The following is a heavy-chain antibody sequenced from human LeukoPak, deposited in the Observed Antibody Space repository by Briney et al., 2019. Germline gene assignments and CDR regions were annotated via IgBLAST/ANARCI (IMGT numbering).Heavy chain of an antibody. CDR1: GFTFSSYG. CDR2: ISYDGSNK. V-gene: IGHV3-30*18. CDR3: AKAGVVLWFGEFPSTYGMDV. D-gene: IGHD3-10*01. Sequence: PGGSLRLPCAASGFTFSSYGMHWVRQAPGKGPEWVAVISYDGSNKYYADSVKGRFTISRDNSKNTLYLQMNSLRAEDTAVYYCAKAGVVLWFGEFPSTYGMDVWGQGTTVTVSS. J-gene: IGHJ6*02.